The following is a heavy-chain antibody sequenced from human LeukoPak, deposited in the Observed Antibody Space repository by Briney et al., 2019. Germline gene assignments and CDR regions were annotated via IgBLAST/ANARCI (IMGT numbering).Heavy chain of an antibody. CDR1: GGSVNSGSYF. CDR3: ATDYSNFYGMDV. CDR2: IQNSATT. D-gene: IGHD4-11*01. V-gene: IGHV4-61*01. J-gene: IGHJ6*02. Sequence: PSETLSLTCTVSGGSVNSGSYFWRWFRQPPGRGLEWIGYIQNSATTNYNPSLESRVTIFVDSSKDQFSLRVTSVTAADTAVYYCATDYSNFYGMDVWGQGTTVTVSS.